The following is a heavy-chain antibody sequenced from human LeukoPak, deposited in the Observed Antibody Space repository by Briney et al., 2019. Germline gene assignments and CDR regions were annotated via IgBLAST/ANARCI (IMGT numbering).Heavy chain of an antibody. V-gene: IGHV3-66*01. D-gene: IGHD4-17*01. Sequence: TGPCLRLSRAASGSTVSTNYMSSVRQARGKWLEWGSLIYSGGGTYYADSVKGRFTISRDNSRNTLSLQMNSLRVDDTAVYYCARGFRSVTTWGYFDYWGQGALVTVSS. CDR3: ARGFRSVTTWGYFDY. CDR2: IYSGGGT. J-gene: IGHJ4*02. CDR1: GSTVSTNY.